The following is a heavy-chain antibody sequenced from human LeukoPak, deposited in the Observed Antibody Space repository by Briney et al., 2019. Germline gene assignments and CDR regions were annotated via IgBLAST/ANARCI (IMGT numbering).Heavy chain of an antibody. CDR1: GGSFSGYY. J-gene: IGHJ4*02. D-gene: IGHD6-13*01. CDR3: ARRPIAAAGFDY. CDR2: INHSGST. V-gene: IGHV4-34*01. Sequence: PSETLSLTCAVYGGSFSGYYWSWIRQPPGKGLEWIGEINHSGSTNYNPSLKSRVTISVDTSKNQFSLKLSSVTAADTAVYYCARRPIAAAGFDYWGQGTLVTVSS.